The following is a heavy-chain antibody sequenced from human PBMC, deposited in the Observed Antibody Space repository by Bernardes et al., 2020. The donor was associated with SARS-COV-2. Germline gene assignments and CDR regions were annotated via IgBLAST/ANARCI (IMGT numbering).Heavy chain of an antibody. CDR3: ARGAYGDILDY. Sequence: ASVKVSCKATGYTFTDYYFHWVRQAPGQGLEWMGWIYPKSGDTNYAQNFQGRVTLTRDTSISTGYMELSRLTSDDTAVYFCARGAYGDILDYWGQGTLVTVSS. J-gene: IGHJ4*02. D-gene: IGHD4-17*01. CDR2: IYPKSGDT. V-gene: IGHV1-2*02. CDR1: GYTFTDYY.